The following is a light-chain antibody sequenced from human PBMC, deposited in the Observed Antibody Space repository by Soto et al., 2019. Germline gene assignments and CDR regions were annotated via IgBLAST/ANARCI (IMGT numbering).Light chain of an antibody. V-gene: IGKV3-11*01. J-gene: IGKJ1*01. CDR2: DAS. Sequence: EILLTQSPATLSLSPGERATLSCRASQSVRSSLAWYQQKPGQAPRLLIYDASTRATGIPGRFSGSGSGTDFTLNIRNLAHEDFAVYYCQQRSSWPWTFGQGAKVEIK. CDR3: QQRSSWPWT. CDR1: QSVRSS.